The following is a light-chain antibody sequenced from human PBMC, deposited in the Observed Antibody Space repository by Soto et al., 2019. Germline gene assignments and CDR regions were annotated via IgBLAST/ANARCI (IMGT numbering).Light chain of an antibody. V-gene: IGKV1-16*01. CDR1: QDIGTY. CDR3: QHYNNFPFT. CDR2: AAS. Sequence: DIQMTQSPSSLSASVGDRVTITCRASQDIGTYLVWFQQKPGKAPKSLICAASSLQSGVPSRFSGSGSGTDFTLTISSLQPEDFATYYCQHYNNFPFTFGPGTKVDLK. J-gene: IGKJ3*01.